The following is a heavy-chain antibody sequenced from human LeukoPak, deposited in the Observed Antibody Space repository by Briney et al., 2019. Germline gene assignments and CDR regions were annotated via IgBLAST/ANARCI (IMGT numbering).Heavy chain of an antibody. CDR3: ARTVDTAMVHFDY. Sequence: SETLSLTCTVAGGSISSYYWSWIRQPPGNGLEWIGYIYYSGSTNYNPSLKSRVTIAVDTSKNQFSLKLSSVTPADTAVYYCARTVDTAMVHFDYWGQGTLVTVSS. CDR1: GGSISSYY. J-gene: IGHJ4*02. V-gene: IGHV4-59*01. D-gene: IGHD5-18*01. CDR2: IYYSGST.